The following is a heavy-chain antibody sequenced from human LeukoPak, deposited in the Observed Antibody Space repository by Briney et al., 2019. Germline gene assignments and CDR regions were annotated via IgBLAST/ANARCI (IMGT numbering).Heavy chain of an antibody. CDR2: IKQDGSEK. Sequence: GGSLRLSCAASGFTSSSYWMSWVRQAPGKGLEWVANIKQDGSEKYYVDSVKGRFTISRDNAKNSLYLQMNSLRAEDTAVYYCARELDYDILTGYSYYFDYWGQGNLVTVSS. V-gene: IGHV3-7*01. J-gene: IGHJ4*02. D-gene: IGHD3-9*01. CDR1: GFTSSSYW. CDR3: ARELDYDILTGYSYYFDY.